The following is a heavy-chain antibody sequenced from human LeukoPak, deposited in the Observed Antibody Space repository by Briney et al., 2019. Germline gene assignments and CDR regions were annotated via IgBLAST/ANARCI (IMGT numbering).Heavy chain of an antibody. CDR3: ARVTWEAVPGTGPLGTHY. CDR2: FSDSGAYK. D-gene: IGHD6-19*01. CDR1: GFTFDRND. Sequence: GGSLRLSCAASGFTFDRNDMGWVRPAPGKGLEWVSAFSDSGAYKHYADSVRGRFTISRDESESTLYLQMNSLRADDTAVYYCARVTWEAVPGTGPLGTHYWGQGILVTVSS. J-gene: IGHJ4*02. V-gene: IGHV3-23*01.